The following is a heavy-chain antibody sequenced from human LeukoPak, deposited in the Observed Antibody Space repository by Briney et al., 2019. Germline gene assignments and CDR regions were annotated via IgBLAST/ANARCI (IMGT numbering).Heavy chain of an antibody. Sequence: PGESLKISCKGSGYSFTSYWIGWVRQIPGKGLEWMGIISPGDSDTRYSPSFQGQVTISADKSISTAYLQWSSLKASDTAMYYCARRYYYGSGSYYPNPYYFDYWGQGTLVTVSS. CDR2: ISPGDSDT. D-gene: IGHD3-10*01. CDR3: ARRYYYGSGSYYPNPYYFDY. J-gene: IGHJ4*02. V-gene: IGHV5-51*01. CDR1: GYSFTSYW.